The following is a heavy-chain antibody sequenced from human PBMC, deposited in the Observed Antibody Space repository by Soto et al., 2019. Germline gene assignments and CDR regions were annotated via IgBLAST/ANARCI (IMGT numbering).Heavy chain of an antibody. CDR3: ARLIVGATTNAFDI. Sequence: SVKVSCKASGGTFSSYTISWVRQAPGQGLEWMGRIIPILGIANYAQKFQGRVTITADKSTCTAYMELSCLRSEDTAVYYCARLIVGATTNAFDIWGQGTMVTVSS. CDR2: IIPILGIA. J-gene: IGHJ3*02. D-gene: IGHD1-26*01. CDR1: GGTFSSYT. V-gene: IGHV1-69*02.